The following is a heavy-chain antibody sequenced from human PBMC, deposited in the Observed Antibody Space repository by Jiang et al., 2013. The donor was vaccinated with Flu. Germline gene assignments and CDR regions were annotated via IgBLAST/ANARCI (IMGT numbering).Heavy chain of an antibody. V-gene: IGHV1-2*04. D-gene: IGHD5-18*01. CDR3: ASGGNYSYGPKWDGMDV. J-gene: IGHJ6*02. CDR2: INPNSGGT. Sequence: SVKVSCKASGYTFTGYYMHWVRQAPGQGLEWMGWINPNSGGTNYAQKFQGWVTMTRDTSISTAYMELSRLRSDDTAVYYCASGGNYSYGPKWDGMDVWGQGTTVTVSS. CDR1: GYTFTGYY.